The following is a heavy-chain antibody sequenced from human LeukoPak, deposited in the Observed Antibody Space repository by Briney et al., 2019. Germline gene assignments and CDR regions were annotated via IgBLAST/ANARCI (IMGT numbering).Heavy chain of an antibody. CDR3: ARIGSPVASEFYYYGMDV. Sequence: SQTLSLTCSVSGGSITSAGYYWNWIRQPAGKGLEWIGRIYTSGSTNYNPSLKSRVTISVDTSKNQFSLKLSSVTAADTAVYYCARIGSPVASEFYYYGMDVWGQGTTVTVSS. V-gene: IGHV4-61*02. J-gene: IGHJ6*02. D-gene: IGHD6-19*01. CDR1: GGSITSAGYY. CDR2: IYTSGST.